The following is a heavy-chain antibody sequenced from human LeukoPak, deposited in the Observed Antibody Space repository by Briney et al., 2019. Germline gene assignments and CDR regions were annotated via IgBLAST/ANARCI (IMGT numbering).Heavy chain of an antibody. CDR3: ARARSITIFGVVISDSVRFDP. Sequence: PSETLSLTCAVYGGSFSGYYWSWIRQPPGKGLEWIGAINHSGSTNYNPSLKSRVTISVDTSKNQFSLKLSSVTAADTAVYYCARARSITIFGVVISDSVRFDPWGQGTLVTVSS. J-gene: IGHJ5*02. V-gene: IGHV4-34*01. CDR1: GGSFSGYY. D-gene: IGHD3-3*01. CDR2: INHSGST.